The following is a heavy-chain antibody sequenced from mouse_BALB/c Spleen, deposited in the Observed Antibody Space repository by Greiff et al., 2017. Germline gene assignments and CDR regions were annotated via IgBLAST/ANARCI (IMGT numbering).Heavy chain of an antibody. V-gene: IGHV2-9*02. D-gene: IGHD1-1*01. CDR3: ARDPYYYGSSYNYAMDY. CDR1: GFSLTSYG. J-gene: IGHJ4*01. Sequence: VQLQQSGPGLVAPSQSLSITCTVSGFSLTSYGVHWVRQPPGKGLEWLGVIWAGGSTNYNSALMSRLSISKDNSKSQVFLKMNSLQTDDTAMYYRARDPYYYGSSYNYAMDYWGQGTSVTVSS. CDR2: IWAGGST.